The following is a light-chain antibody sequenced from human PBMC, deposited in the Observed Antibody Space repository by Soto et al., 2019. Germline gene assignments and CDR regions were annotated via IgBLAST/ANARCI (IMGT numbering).Light chain of an antibody. Sequence: QSVLTQPPSASGSPGQSVTISCTGTSSDVGGYNYVSWYQQHPGRAPQLIIYEVRNRPSGISIRFSGSKSGNTASLTISGLQAEDEADYYCSSYTSKSSLIFGGGTKLTVL. V-gene: IGLV2-14*01. CDR2: EVR. CDR1: SSDVGGYNY. J-gene: IGLJ2*01. CDR3: SSYTSKSSLI.